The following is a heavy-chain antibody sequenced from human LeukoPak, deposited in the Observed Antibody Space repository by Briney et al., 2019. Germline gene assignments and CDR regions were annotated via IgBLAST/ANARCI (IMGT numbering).Heavy chain of an antibody. CDR1: GFTFSSYA. CDR3: AKGGGSSWYLGLPYYFDY. Sequence: HPGGSLRLSCAASGFTFSSYAMSWVRQAPGKGLEWVSAISGSGGSTYYADSVKGRFTISRDNSKNTLYLQMNSLRAEDTAVYYCAKGGGSSWYLGLPYYFDYWGQGTLVTVSS. V-gene: IGHV3-23*01. CDR2: ISGSGGST. D-gene: IGHD6-13*01. J-gene: IGHJ4*02.